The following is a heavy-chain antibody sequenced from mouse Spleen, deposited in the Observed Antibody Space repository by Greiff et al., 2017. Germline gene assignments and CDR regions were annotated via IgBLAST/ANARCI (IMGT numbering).Heavy chain of an antibody. J-gene: IGHJ4*01. CDR2: IDPNSGGT. CDR1: GYTFTSYW. V-gene: IGHV1-72*01. CDR3: ASSFITTVPYAMDY. Sequence: QVQLKQPGAELVKPGASVKLSCKASGYTFTSYWMHWVKQRPGRGLEWIGRIDPNSGGTKYNEKFKSKATLTVDKPSSTAYMQLSSLTSEDSAFYYCASSFITTVPYAMDYWGQGTSVTVSS. D-gene: IGHD1-1*01.